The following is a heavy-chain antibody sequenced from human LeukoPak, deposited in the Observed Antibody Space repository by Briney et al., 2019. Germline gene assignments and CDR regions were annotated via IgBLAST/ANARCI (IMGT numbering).Heavy chain of an antibody. CDR1: GFTLSSYA. Sequence: GGSLRLSCAASGFTLSSYAMSWVRQAPGKGLEWVSSISASGGSTNYADSVKGRFTISRDNSKNMVYLKMNSLRAEDTAVYYCAKVMKGSERLTMVRGVIIKTAGLYYMDVWGKGTTVTVSS. CDR3: AKVMKGSERLTMVRGVIIKTAGLYYMDV. D-gene: IGHD3-10*01. CDR2: ISASGGST. V-gene: IGHV3-23*01. J-gene: IGHJ6*03.